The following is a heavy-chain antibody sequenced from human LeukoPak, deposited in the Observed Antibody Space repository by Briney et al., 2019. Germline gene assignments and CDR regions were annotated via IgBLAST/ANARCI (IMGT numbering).Heavy chain of an antibody. J-gene: IGHJ3*01. Sequence: GGVPRLSFAASGFTFRSPSMNWGRPAPGEGGGWGSYIDSGSGNIYYRDSVKGRFTISRDNAQDSLYLQMDSLRDEDTAVYYCAREDDDWGPNTLDVWGQGTVVTVSS. V-gene: IGHV3-48*02. CDR1: GFTFRSPS. CDR2: IDSGSGNI. D-gene: IGHD7-27*01. CDR3: AREDDDWGPNTLDV.